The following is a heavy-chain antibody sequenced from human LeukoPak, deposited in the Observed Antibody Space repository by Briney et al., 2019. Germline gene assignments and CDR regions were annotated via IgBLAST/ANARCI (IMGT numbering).Heavy chain of an antibody. V-gene: IGHV4-4*07. CDR1: GGSISSYY. CDR3: ARVGYSSGWYFDY. D-gene: IGHD6-19*01. CDR2: IYTSGST. J-gene: IGHJ4*02. Sequence: SETLSLTCTVSGGSISSYYWNWIRQPAGKGLEWIGRIYTSGSTNYNPSLKSRVTMSVDASKNQFSLKLTSVTAADTAVYYCARVGYSSGWYFDYWGQGTLVTVSS.